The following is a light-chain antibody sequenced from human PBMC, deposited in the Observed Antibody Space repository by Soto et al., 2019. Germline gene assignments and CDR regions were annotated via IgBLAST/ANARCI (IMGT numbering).Light chain of an antibody. J-gene: IGLJ1*01. CDR2: RNN. CDR1: SSNIGSNY. Sequence: QSVLTQPPSASGTPGQRVTVSCSGSSSNIGSNYVYCYQQLPGTAPKPLIYRNNQRPSGVPHRFSGSKSGTSASLAISGLRSENEADYYCAAWDGSLSAPDXGTGPKVPVL. V-gene: IGLV1-47*01. CDR3: AAWDGSLSAPD.